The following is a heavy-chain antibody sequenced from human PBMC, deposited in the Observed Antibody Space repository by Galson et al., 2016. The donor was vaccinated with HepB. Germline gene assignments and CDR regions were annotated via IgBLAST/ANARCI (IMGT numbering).Heavy chain of an antibody. D-gene: IGHD4-17*01. Sequence: SVKVSCKASGGTFSSYGISWVRQAPGQGLEWMGGITPVFGTANYAQKFQGRVTITADKSTSTVYMELSSLRSEDTAVYYCARDYGEGDFGDYRFDPWGQGTLVTVSS. J-gene: IGHJ5*02. CDR3: ARDYGEGDFGDYRFDP. CDR1: GGTFSSYG. V-gene: IGHV1-69*06. CDR2: ITPVFGTA.